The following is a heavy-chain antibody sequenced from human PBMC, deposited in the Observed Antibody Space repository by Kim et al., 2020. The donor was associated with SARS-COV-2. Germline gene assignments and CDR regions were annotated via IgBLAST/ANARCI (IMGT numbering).Heavy chain of an antibody. J-gene: IGHJ6*02. CDR2: INGNGGTT. V-gene: IGHV3-64D*09. CDR1: GFTFSSYA. Sequence: GGSLRLSCSASGFTFSSYALHWVRQAPGKGLESVSTINGNGGTTNYADSVRDRFTISRDNSKNTLYLQMSRLRPEDTAVYYCVKRASSSGWYGMDVWGQG. CDR3: VKRASSSGWYGMDV. D-gene: IGHD6-25*01.